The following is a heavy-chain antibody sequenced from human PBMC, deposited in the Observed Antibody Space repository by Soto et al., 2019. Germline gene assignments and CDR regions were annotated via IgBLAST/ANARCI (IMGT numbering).Heavy chain of an antibody. Sequence: EVQLLESGGGLVQPGGSLRLSCAGSGFTFSSSAMNWVRQAPGEGLEWVSVVSSNGGTTYYADSVRGRFTISRDTSKNTLFLQMNSLRAEDTAVYYSAKGWYGMDVWGQGTTVTVSS. CDR1: GFTFSSSA. CDR2: VSSNGGTT. J-gene: IGHJ6*02. V-gene: IGHV3-23*01. CDR3: AKGWYGMDV.